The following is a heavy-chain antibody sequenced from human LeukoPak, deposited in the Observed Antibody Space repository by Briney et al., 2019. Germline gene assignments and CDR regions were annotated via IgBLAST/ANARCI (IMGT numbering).Heavy chain of an antibody. Sequence: GGSLRLSCAASGFTFSSYAMHWVRQAPGKGLEYVSAISSNGGSTYYANSVKGRFTISRDNSKNTLYLQMGSLRAEDMAVYYCARVASSDYWGQGTLVTVSS. D-gene: IGHD2-21*01. V-gene: IGHV3-64*01. CDR1: GFTFSSYA. J-gene: IGHJ4*02. CDR2: ISSNGGST. CDR3: ARVASSDY.